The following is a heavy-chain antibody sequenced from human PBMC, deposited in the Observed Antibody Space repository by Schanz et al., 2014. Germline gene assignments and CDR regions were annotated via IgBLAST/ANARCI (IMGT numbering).Heavy chain of an antibody. D-gene: IGHD3-10*01. CDR2: IWFDGTNK. CDR3: ARDQYYFGSGNPFDI. J-gene: IGHJ3*02. CDR1: GFTLSSYG. Sequence: QVQLVESGGGVVQPGRSLRLSCSASGFTLSSYGMHWVRQAPGKGLEWLAVIWFDGTNKYNADSVKVRFTISRDTSKNTLYLLLNSLRAEDTAVYYCARDQYYFGSGNPFDIWGQGTMVTVSS. V-gene: IGHV3-33*01.